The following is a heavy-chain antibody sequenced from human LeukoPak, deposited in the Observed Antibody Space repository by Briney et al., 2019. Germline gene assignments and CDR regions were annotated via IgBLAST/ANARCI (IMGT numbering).Heavy chain of an antibody. CDR3: ARPPGYYYGLDV. CDR2: IIPIFGTA. Sequence: ASVKVSCKASGGTFSSYAISWVRQAPGQGLEWMGGIIPIFGTANYAQKFQGRVTMTRDTSTSTVYMELSSLRSDDTAVYYCARPPGYYYGLDVWGQGTTVTVSS. V-gene: IGHV1-69*05. J-gene: IGHJ6*02. CDR1: GGTFSSYA.